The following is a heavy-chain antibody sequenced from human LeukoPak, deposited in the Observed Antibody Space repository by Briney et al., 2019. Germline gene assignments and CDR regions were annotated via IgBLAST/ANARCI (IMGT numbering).Heavy chain of an antibody. Sequence: ASVKVSCKASGYTFTGYYMHWGRQAPGQGLEWMGWINPNSGGTNYAQKFQGRVTMTRDTSISTAYMELSRLRSDDTAVYYCARDQWGSSVAVEDYWGQGTLVTVSS. CDR2: INPNSGGT. J-gene: IGHJ4*02. CDR3: ARDQWGSSVAVEDY. V-gene: IGHV1-2*02. CDR1: GYTFTGYY. D-gene: IGHD6-19*01.